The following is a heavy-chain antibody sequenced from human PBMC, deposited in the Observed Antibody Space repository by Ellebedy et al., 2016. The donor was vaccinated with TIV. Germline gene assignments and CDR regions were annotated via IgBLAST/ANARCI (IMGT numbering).Heavy chain of an antibody. D-gene: IGHD6-19*01. CDR2: VSGGGVGT. CDR1: GFTFSSYV. J-gene: IGHJ4*02. CDR3: AKVGGWEGFDY. Sequence: PGGSLRLSCAASGFTFSSYVMTWVRQAPGKGLEWVSGVSGGGVGTYYADSVKGRFTISRDNSKNTVYLQLKSLRVEDTAVYYCAKVGGWEGFDYWGQGTLVTVSS. V-gene: IGHV3-23*01.